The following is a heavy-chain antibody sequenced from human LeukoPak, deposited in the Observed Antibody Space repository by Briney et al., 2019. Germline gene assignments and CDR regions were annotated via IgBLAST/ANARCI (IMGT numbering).Heavy chain of an antibody. V-gene: IGHV4-61*02. CDR2: IYTSGST. Sequence: SETLSLTCTVSGGSISSGSYYWSWIRQPAGKGLEWIVRIYTSGSTNHNPSLKSRVTISVDTSKNQFSLKLSSVTAADTALYYCARDSLLPSAMGYYYMDVWGKGTTVTVSS. CDR3: ARDSLLPSAMGYYYMDV. D-gene: IGHD2-2*01. CDR1: GGSISSGSYY. J-gene: IGHJ6*03.